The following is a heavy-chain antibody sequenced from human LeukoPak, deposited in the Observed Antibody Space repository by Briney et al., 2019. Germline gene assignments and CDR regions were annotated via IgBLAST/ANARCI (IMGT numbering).Heavy chain of an antibody. D-gene: IGHD3-3*01. CDR3: ARKRRRGYYLNSAFDM. V-gene: IGHV4-34*01. J-gene: IGHJ3*02. Sequence: PSETLSLTCDVNDESFSTYYWNWIRQSPGKGLEWIAEISHRGTSTYNPSLQSRVTVSVDASKNHFSLRVNSVIAVDTAIYYCARKRRRGYYLNSAFDMWGQGTMVTVSS. CDR2: ISHRGTS. CDR1: DESFSTYY.